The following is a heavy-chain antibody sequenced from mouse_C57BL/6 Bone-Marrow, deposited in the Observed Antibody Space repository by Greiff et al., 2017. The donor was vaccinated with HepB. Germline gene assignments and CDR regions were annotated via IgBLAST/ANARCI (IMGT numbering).Heavy chain of an antibody. D-gene: IGHD2-14*01. CDR3: ARGGTPLYWYFDV. Sequence: VQLQQSGPELVKPGDSVKISCKASGYSFTGYFMNWVMQSHGKSLEWIGRINPYNGDTFYNQKFKGKATFTVDKSSSTAHMELRSLTSEDSAVYYCARGGTPLYWYFDVWGTGTTVTVSS. CDR1: GYSFTGYF. CDR2: INPYNGDT. V-gene: IGHV1-20*01. J-gene: IGHJ1*03.